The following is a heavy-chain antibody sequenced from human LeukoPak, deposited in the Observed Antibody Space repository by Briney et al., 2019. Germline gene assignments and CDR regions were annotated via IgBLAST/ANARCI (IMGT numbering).Heavy chain of an antibody. Sequence: GGSLRLSCAASGFTLSNYWTHWVRQAPGKGLEWISYINGDSSARLYADSVKGRFTISRGNAKNSLYLQMNSLRAEDTALYYCVKDRPNWATDHWGQGTLVTVSS. D-gene: IGHD7-27*01. CDR2: INGDSSAR. V-gene: IGHV3-48*04. CDR1: GFTLSNYW. CDR3: VKDRPNWATDH. J-gene: IGHJ5*02.